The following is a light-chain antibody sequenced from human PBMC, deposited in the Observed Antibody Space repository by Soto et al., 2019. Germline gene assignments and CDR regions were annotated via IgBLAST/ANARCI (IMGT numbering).Light chain of an antibody. Sequence: EVVLTQSPATLSVSPGERATLSCRASQSVNINLAWYQQKPGQAPYLLIYTASTRATGVPARFSGSGSGTEFTLTIRTLQSEDFTVYYCQQYNNWPITFGQGTRLEIK. V-gene: IGKV3-15*01. CDR2: TAS. CDR3: QQYNNWPIT. J-gene: IGKJ5*01. CDR1: QSVNIN.